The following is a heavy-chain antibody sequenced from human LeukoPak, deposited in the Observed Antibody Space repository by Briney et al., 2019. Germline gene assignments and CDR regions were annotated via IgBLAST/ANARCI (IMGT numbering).Heavy chain of an antibody. CDR1: GFTFSSYS. CDR2: ISSSSSYI. D-gene: IGHD1-26*01. CDR3: ARENSGSYRDFDY. Sequence: GGSLRLSCAASGFTFSSYSMNWVRQAPGKGLEWVSSISSSSSYIYYADSVKGRFTISRDNAKNSLYLQMNSLRAEDTAVYYCARENSGSYRDFDYWGQGTLVTVSS. J-gene: IGHJ4*02. V-gene: IGHV3-21*01.